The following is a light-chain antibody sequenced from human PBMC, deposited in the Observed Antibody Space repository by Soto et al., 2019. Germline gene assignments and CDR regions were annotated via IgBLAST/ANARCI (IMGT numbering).Light chain of an antibody. Sequence: DLQMTQSPSSLSASVGDRVTITCRASQSIRTYLKWYQQKPGKAPKFLIYAASTLQSGVTSRFSGSGSRTDFTLTISRLQPEDFATYYSPQTYSNPRTFGQGTKMEIK. CDR2: AAS. CDR3: PQTYSNPRT. V-gene: IGKV1-39*01. CDR1: QSIRTY. J-gene: IGKJ1*01.